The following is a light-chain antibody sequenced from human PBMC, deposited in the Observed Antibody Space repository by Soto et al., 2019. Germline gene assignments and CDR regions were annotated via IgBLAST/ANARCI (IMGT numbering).Light chain of an antibody. V-gene: IGLV2-14*01. CDR2: EVS. CDR3: SSFTSTSTWV. CDR1: SSDVGGYNY. Sequence: QSVLTQPPSASGSPGQSVTISCTGTSSDVGGYNYVSWYQQHPGKVPKLMIYEVSNRPSGVSNRFSASKSGNTASLTISGLQAEDEADYYCSSFTSTSTWVFGGGTKLTVL. J-gene: IGLJ3*02.